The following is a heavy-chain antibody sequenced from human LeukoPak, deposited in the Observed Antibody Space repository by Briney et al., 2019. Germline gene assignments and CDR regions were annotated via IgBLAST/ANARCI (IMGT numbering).Heavy chain of an antibody. CDR3: ARGRNSFV. CDR1: GYTFTTYD. D-gene: IGHD1/OR15-1a*01. CDR2: MNPNGINT. J-gene: IGHJ1*01. V-gene: IGHV1-8*01. Sequence: ASVKVSCKASGYTFTTYDINWVRQAPGQGLEWMGWMNPNGINTGSAQKFQGRITMTMNASITTAYMELSSLRSEDTAVYYCARGRNSFVWSQGTLVTVSS.